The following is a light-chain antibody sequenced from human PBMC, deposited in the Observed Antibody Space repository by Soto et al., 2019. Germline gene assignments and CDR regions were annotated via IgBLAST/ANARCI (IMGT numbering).Light chain of an antibody. CDR1: SGSIASNY. J-gene: IGLJ3*02. CDR2: EDN. Sequence: NFMLTQPHSVSESPGKTVTISCTRSSGSIASNYEQWYQQRPGSAPTTVIYEDNQRPSGVPDRFSGSIDSSSNSASLTISGLKTEHEADYYCQSYDSSTWVFGGGTKLTVL. V-gene: IGLV6-57*03. CDR3: QSYDSSTWV.